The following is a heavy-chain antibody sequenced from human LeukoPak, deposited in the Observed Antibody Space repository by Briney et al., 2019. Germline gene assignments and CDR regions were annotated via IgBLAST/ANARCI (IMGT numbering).Heavy chain of an antibody. V-gene: IGHV3-30*03. CDR1: GFTFSSYG. D-gene: IGHD4-17*01. J-gene: IGHJ4*02. CDR3: ARDFRLPEDY. CDR2: ISYDGSNK. Sequence: GRSLRLSCAASGFTFSSYGMHWVRQAPGKGLEWVAVISYDGSNKYYADSVKGRFTISRDNAKNSLYLQMNSLRAEDTAVYYCARDFRLPEDYWGQGTLVTVSS.